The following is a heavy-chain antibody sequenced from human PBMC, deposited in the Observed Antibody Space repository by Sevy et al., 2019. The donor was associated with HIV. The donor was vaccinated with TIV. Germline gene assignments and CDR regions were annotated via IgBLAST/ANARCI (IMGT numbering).Heavy chain of an antibody. V-gene: IGHV4-4*07. Sequence: SETLSLTCTVSGGSISSYYWSWIRQPAGKGLEWIGRIYTSGSTNYNPSLKSRVTMSVDTSKNQFSLKLSSVTAADTAVYYCARGRYYYYGSSGYWEGWFDPWGQRTLVTVSS. D-gene: IGHD3-22*01. CDR3: ARGRYYYYGSSGYWEGWFDP. J-gene: IGHJ5*02. CDR1: GGSISSYY. CDR2: IYTSGST.